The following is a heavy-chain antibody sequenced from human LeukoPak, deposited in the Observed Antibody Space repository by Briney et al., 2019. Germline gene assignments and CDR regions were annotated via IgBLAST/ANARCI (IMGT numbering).Heavy chain of an antibody. Sequence: RTSETLSLTCAVYGGSFSGYYWSWIRQPPGKGLEWIGEINHSGSTNYNPSLKSRVTISVDTSKNQFSLKLSSVTAADTAVYYCARLETTVIYYFDYWGQGTLVTVSS. V-gene: IGHV4-34*01. D-gene: IGHD4-17*01. CDR2: INHSGST. CDR1: GGSFSGYY. CDR3: ARLETTVIYYFDY. J-gene: IGHJ4*02.